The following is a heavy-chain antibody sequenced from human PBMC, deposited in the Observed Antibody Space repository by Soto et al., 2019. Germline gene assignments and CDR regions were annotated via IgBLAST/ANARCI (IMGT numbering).Heavy chain of an antibody. Sequence: TSETLSLTCAVYGGSFSGYYWSWIRQPPGKGLEWIGEINHSGSTYYNPSLKNRVTISIDTSQNQFSLQLTSMTAADTAVYYCARAPPGPAPRWGVWGHGTTVTVSS. CDR1: GGSFSGYY. CDR3: ARAPPGPAPRWGV. CDR2: INHSGST. J-gene: IGHJ6*02. V-gene: IGHV4-34*01. D-gene: IGHD3-16*01.